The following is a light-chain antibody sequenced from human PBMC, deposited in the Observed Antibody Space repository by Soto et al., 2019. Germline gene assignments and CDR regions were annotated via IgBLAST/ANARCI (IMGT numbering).Light chain of an antibody. CDR3: QQRGDWPPT. CDR1: QSLSRH. CDR2: NTS. J-gene: IGKJ4*01. Sequence: IVLTHSPATLSLSPLERATLSCRASQSLSRHLAWYQQIPGQAPRLLIYNTSNRATGIPARFSGSGSGTDFPPTISSLEPEDFAVYYCQQRGDWPPTFGGGTKVDIK. V-gene: IGKV3-11*01.